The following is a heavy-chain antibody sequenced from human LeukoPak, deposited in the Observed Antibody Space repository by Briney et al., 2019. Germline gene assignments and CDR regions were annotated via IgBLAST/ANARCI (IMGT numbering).Heavy chain of an antibody. D-gene: IGHD3-9*01. CDR1: GYTFTSYY. CDR3: ARGLRCFDWLDTYFDY. CDR2: INPSGGST. J-gene: IGHJ4*02. V-gene: IGHV1-46*01. Sequence: ASVKVSCKASGYTFTSYYMHWVRQAPGQGLEWMGIINPSGGSTSYAQKFQGRVTMTRDTSTSTVYMELSSLRSEDTAVYYCARGLRCFDWLDTYFDYWGQGTLVTVSS.